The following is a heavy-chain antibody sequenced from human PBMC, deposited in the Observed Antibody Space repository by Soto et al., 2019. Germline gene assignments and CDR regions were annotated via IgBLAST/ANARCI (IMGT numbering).Heavy chain of an antibody. Sequence: SETLSLTCTVSGSSIRSGGNSWSCIRQHPGKILEWLGYISYTGRTFYKTPLTSLVRMSVDTSNNQYPLQLSSETAADTGVYSCARGLTLSGVVTGFDISGQGTLVTVSS. CDR3: ARGLTLSGVVTGFDI. CDR1: GSSIRSGGNS. V-gene: IGHV4-31*01. J-gene: IGHJ4*02. D-gene: IGHD3-3*01. CDR2: ISYTGRT.